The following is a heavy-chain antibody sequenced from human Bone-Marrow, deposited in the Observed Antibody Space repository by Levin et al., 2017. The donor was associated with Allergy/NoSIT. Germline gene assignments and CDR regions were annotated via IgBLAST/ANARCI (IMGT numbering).Heavy chain of an antibody. Sequence: SVKVSCKASGGTFSSYAISWVRQAPGQGLEWMGGIIPIFGTASYAQKFQGRVTITADESTSTAYMELSSLRSEDTAVYYCARSVEYQLLSYYDYMDVWGKGTTVTVSS. CDR3: ARSVEYQLLSYYDYMDV. CDR1: GGTFSSYA. CDR2: IIPIFGTA. V-gene: IGHV1-69*13. J-gene: IGHJ6*03. D-gene: IGHD2-2*01.